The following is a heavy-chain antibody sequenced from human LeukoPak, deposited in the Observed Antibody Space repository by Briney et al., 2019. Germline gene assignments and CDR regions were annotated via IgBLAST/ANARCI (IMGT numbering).Heavy chain of an antibody. J-gene: IGHJ4*02. Sequence: PGGSLRLSGAASGFTFSSYAMSWVRQAPGKGLEWVSAISGSGGSTYYADSVKGRFTISRDNSKNTLYLQMNSLRAEDTAVYYCAKSSRVLRFLEWSRGYFDYWGQGTLVTVSS. CDR3: AKSSRVLRFLEWSRGYFDY. CDR2: ISGSGGST. CDR1: GFTFSSYA. D-gene: IGHD3-3*01. V-gene: IGHV3-23*01.